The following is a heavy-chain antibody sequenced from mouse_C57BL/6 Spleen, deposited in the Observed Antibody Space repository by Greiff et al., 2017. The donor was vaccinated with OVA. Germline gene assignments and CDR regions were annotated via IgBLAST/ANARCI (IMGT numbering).Heavy chain of an antibody. V-gene: IGHV1-62-2*01. J-gene: IGHJ4*01. CDR1: GYTFTAYT. CDR3: ARYFYAMDD. Sequence: VQLQQSGAELVKPGASVKLSCTASGYTFTAYTIHWVKQRSGQGLEWIGWFYPGSGSLTYNEEFKDKARLTANKSSRTVYMEPSRMTSEDSAVYFCARYFYAMDDWGQGTSVTVSS. CDR2: FYPGSGSL.